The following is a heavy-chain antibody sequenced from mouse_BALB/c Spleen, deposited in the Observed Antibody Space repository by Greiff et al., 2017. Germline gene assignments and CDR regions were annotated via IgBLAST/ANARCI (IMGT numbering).Heavy chain of an antibody. CDR3: ARDLITTVVGYFDY. D-gene: IGHD1-1*01. V-gene: IGHV5-4*02. Sequence: EVKLVESGGGLVKPGGSLKLSCAASGFTFSDYYMYWVRQTPEKRLEWVATISDGGSYTYYPDSVKGRFTISRDNAKNNLYLQMSSLKSEDTAMYYCARDLITTVVGYFDYWGQGTTLTVSS. CDR2: ISDGGSYT. CDR1: GFTFSDYY. J-gene: IGHJ2*01.